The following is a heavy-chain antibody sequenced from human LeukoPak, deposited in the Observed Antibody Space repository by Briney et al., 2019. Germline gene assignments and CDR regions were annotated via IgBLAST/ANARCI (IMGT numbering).Heavy chain of an antibody. Sequence: SETLSLTCTVSGGSISSYYWSWIRQPPGKGLEWIGYIYYSGSTNYNPSLKSRVTISVDTSKNQFSLKLSSVTAADTAVYYCARAMMDYGGSKFDYWGQGTLVTVSS. V-gene: IGHV4-59*08. CDR1: GGSISSYY. CDR3: ARAMMDYGGSKFDY. CDR2: IYYSGST. D-gene: IGHD4-23*01. J-gene: IGHJ4*02.